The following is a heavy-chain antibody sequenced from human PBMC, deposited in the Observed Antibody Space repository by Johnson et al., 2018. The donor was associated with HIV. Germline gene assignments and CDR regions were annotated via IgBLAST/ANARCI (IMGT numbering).Heavy chain of an antibody. J-gene: IGHJ3*02. CDR2: IKSKTDGGTS. D-gene: IGHD3-16*01. V-gene: IGHV3-15*01. CDR3: AKEFMITFGGVIEYDAFDI. CDR1: GFPFSSYA. Sequence: VQLVESGGGVVQPGRSLRLSCAASGFPFSSYAMDWVRQAPGKGLAWVGRIKSKTDGGTSDYAAPVKGRFTISRDDSKNTLYLQMNSRRAEDTAVYYCAKEFMITFGGVIEYDAFDIWGQGTMVTVSS.